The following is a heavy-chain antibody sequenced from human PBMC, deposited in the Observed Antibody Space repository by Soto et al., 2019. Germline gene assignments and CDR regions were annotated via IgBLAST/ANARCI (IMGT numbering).Heavy chain of an antibody. CDR2: ISSAGTNK. CDR1: GFTFSIYA. J-gene: IGHJ4*02. CDR3: VRSNSEAGWGQFDY. Sequence: QVQLVGSGGGVVQPGTSLRLSCAASGFTFSIYAMHWVRQAPEKGLEWVAVISSAGTNKNHADSVRGRFSISRDNYNNMLHLQMDHMRVDDTAVYYCVRSNSEAGWGQFDYWGQGTLVTVSS. V-gene: IGHV3-30-3*01. D-gene: IGHD3-16*01.